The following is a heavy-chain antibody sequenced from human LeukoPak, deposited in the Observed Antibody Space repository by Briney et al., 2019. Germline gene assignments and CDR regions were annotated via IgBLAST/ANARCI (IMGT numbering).Heavy chain of an antibody. J-gene: IGHJ4*02. CDR3: AKDRVTTVTLFDY. D-gene: IGHD4-17*01. CDR2: ISYDGSNK. CDR1: GFTFSSYA. V-gene: IGHV3-30-3*01. Sequence: GGSLRLSCAASGFTFSSYAMHWVRQAPGKGLEWVAVISYDGSNKYYADSVKGRFTISRDNSKNSLYLQMNSLRAEDTAVYYCAKDRVTTVTLFDYWGQGTLVTVSS.